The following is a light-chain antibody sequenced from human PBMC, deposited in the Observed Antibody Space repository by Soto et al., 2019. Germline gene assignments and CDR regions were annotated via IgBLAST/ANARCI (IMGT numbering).Light chain of an antibody. J-gene: IGKJ4*01. CDR2: AAS. CDR3: QQRNSWPLT. V-gene: IGKV3D-20*02. CDR1: QSFSSNS. Sequence: EIVLTQSPGTLSLSPGERATLSYRASQSFSSNSLGWYQQKPGQAPRLLIFAASGRATGIPDRFSGSGSGTDFTLTISSLEPEDFAFYYCQQRNSWPLTFGGGTKVDIK.